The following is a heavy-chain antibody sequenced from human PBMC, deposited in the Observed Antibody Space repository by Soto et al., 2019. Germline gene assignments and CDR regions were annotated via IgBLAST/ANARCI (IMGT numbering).Heavy chain of an antibody. Sequence: EVQLLESGGGLVQPGGSLRLSCAASGFTFSRYAMSWVRQAPGKGLEWVSVISVSGGDTCYADSAKGRFTISRDNSKNTLYLQMNSPRAEDTALYYCARRDATGSSYFDNWGQGTLVTVSS. CDR2: ISVSGGDT. CDR3: ARRDATGSSYFDN. V-gene: IGHV3-23*01. D-gene: IGHD3-10*01. CDR1: GFTFSRYA. J-gene: IGHJ4*02.